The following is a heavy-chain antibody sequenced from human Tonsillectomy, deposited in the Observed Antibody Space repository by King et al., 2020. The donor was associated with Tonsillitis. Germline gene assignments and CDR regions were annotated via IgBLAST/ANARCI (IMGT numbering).Heavy chain of an antibody. V-gene: IGHV3-23*04. J-gene: IGHJ4*02. Sequence: VQLVESGGDLVQPGGSLRLSCAASGFTFSSYAMSWVRQAPGKGLEWVSTISCSGGSTYYADSVKGRFTISRDNSENTLYLQMNSLRAEDTDVYYCAKGSPGIAVAGSGAFDYWGQGTLVTVSS. CDR3: AKGSPGIAVAGSGAFDY. D-gene: IGHD6-19*01. CDR2: ISCSGGST. CDR1: GFTFSSYA.